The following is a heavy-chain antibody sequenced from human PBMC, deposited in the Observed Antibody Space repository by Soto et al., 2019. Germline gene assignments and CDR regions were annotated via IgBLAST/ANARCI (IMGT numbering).Heavy chain of an antibody. CDR3: ARLAGDLTQTTVNHYYYYGMDV. Sequence: GESLKISCKGSGYSFTSYWIGWVRQMPGKGLEWMGIIYPGDSDTRYSPSFQGQVTISADKSISTAYLQWSSLKASDTAMYYCARLAGDLTQTTVNHYYYYGMDVWGQGTTVTVSS. J-gene: IGHJ6*02. V-gene: IGHV5-51*01. CDR1: GYSFTSYW. D-gene: IGHD4-4*01. CDR2: IYPGDSDT.